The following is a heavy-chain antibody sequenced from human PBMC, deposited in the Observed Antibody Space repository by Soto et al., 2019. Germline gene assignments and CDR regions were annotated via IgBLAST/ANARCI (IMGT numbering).Heavy chain of an antibody. CDR3: AKEFYYYDSSGYYHVEYFQY. Sequence: EVQLLASGGGLVQPGGSLRLSCEASGFTFSTYAMSWVRQAPGKGLEWVSTISGSGGTTNSADSVKGRFSISRDNSKNTLYLQMNSLRAEDTAVYYCAKEFYYYDSSGYYHVEYFQYWGQGTLVIVSS. J-gene: IGHJ1*01. CDR2: ISGSGGTT. CDR1: GFTFSTYA. V-gene: IGHV3-23*01. D-gene: IGHD3-22*01.